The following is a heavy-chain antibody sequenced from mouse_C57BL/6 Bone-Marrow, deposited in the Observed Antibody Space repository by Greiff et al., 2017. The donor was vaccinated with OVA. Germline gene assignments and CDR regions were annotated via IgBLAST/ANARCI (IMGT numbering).Heavy chain of an antibody. CDR1: GFNIKDDY. J-gene: IGHJ2*01. CDR3: TTWGLGY. CDR2: IDPENGDT. V-gene: IGHV14-4*01. Sequence: DVQLVESGAELVRPGASVKLSCTASGFNIKDDYMHWVKQRPEQGLEWIGWIDPENGDTEYASKFQGKATITADTSSNTAYLQLSSLTSEDTAVYYCTTWGLGYWGQGTTLTVSS. D-gene: IGHD2-4*01.